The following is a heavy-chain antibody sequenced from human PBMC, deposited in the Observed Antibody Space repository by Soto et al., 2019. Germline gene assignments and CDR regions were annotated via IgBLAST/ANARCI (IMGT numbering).Heavy chain of an antibody. CDR3: ARLPVAGTEEGAFDI. D-gene: IGHD6-19*01. CDR2: IYPGDSDT. Sequence: GESLKISCKGSGYSFSNYWIGWVRQMPGKGLEWMGIIYPGDSDTRYSPSFQGQVSISADKSISTAYLQWSSLKASDTAMYYCARLPVAGTEEGAFDIWGQGTMVTVSS. J-gene: IGHJ3*02. CDR1: GYSFSNYW. V-gene: IGHV5-51*01.